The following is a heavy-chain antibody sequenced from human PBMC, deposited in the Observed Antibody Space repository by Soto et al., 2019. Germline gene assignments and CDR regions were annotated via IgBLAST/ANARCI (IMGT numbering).Heavy chain of an antibody. CDR3: ARAWGRKSDY. V-gene: IGHV1-3*01. Sequence: QVQLVQSGAEVKKPGASVKVSCKASGYTFTSRAMHWVRQAPGQRLEWMGWINAGNGNTKYSEKFQGRVTITRDTSASTAYMEVGSLGSEDTALYYFARAWGRKSDYWGQGTLVTVSS. CDR1: GYTFTSRA. D-gene: IGHD3-16*01. J-gene: IGHJ4*02. CDR2: INAGNGNT.